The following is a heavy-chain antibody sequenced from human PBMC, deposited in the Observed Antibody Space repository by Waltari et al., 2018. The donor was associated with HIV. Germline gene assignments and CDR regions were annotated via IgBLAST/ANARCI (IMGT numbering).Heavy chain of an antibody. Sequence: EVQLLESGGGLVQPGGSRRLSCAASGFAYVSYAITWVRQSPERGLGWVEAVSGSGAKSFYADSGKGRFTISRDNSKNTVFLQMNSLRAADTAIYYCAKAYYENTAYYYDFWGRGTRVTVSS. V-gene: IGHV3-23*01. CDR2: VSGSGAKS. D-gene: IGHD3-22*01. CDR3: AKAYYENTAYYYDF. CDR1: GFAYVSYA. J-gene: IGHJ4*02.